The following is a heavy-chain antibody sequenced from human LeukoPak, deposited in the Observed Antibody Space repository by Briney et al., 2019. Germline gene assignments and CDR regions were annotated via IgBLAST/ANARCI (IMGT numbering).Heavy chain of an antibody. CDR1: GGSISSGGYY. D-gene: IGHD2-2*01. CDR3: ARGGCSSTSCYWFDP. V-gene: IGHV4-31*03. Sequence: PSQTLSLTCTVSGGSISSGGYYWSWIRQHPGKDLEWIGYIYYSGSTYYNPSLKSRVTISVDTSKNQFSLKLSSVTAADTAVYYCARGGCSSTSCYWFDPWGQGTLVTVSS. J-gene: IGHJ5*02. CDR2: IYYSGST.